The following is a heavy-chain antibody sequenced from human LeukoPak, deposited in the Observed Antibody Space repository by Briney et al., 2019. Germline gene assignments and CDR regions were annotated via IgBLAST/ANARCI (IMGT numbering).Heavy chain of an antibody. V-gene: IGHV4-4*02. CDR2: IYHSGST. CDR3: ARSLVVVATGYYYYGMDV. CDR1: GGSISSSNW. Sequence: PSETLSLTCAVSGGSISSSNWWSWVRQPPGKGLEWIGEIYHSGSTNYNPSLKSRVTISVDKSKNQFSLKLSSVTAADTAVYYCARSLVVVATGYYYYGMDVWGQGTTVTVSS. D-gene: IGHD2-15*01. J-gene: IGHJ6*02.